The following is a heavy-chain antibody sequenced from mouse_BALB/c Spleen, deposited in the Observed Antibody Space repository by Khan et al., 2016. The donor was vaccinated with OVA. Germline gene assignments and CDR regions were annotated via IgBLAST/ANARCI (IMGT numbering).Heavy chain of an antibody. V-gene: IGHV2-3*01. D-gene: IGHD2-4*01. Sequence: VQLQESGPGLVAPSQSLSITCTVSGFSLTSYGVTWVRQPPGKGLEWLGVIWGDGNTNYHSALISRLSISKDNSKSQVFLKLNSLQTDDTATYYCTNFDYGYYAVDCWGQGTSVTVSS. J-gene: IGHJ4*01. CDR3: TNFDYGYYAVDC. CDR1: GFSLTSYG. CDR2: IWGDGNT.